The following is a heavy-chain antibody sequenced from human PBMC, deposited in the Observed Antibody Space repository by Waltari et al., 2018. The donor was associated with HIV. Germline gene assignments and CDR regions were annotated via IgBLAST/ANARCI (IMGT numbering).Heavy chain of an antibody. J-gene: IGHJ6*02. V-gene: IGHV4-34*01. CDR3: ARGYDCEWTRHNYYYYGVDI. D-gene: IGHD3-16*01. Sequence: VRLDQWGTGRLRQSETLSLTCAVYGGSFSGYFWTLVSHSPEGGRAWIGQVPSNGVADYGPSREGLAFLSVDTSTNQFSLKLQSVTAADSATYYCARGYDCEWTRHNYYYYGVDIWGRGTDVIVSS. CDR2: VPSNGVA. CDR1: GGSFSGYF.